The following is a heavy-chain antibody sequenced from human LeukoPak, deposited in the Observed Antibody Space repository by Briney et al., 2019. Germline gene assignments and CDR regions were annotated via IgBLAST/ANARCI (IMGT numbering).Heavy chain of an antibody. D-gene: IGHD2/OR15-2a*01. V-gene: IGHV3-23*01. CDR3: ARSTAGNIDY. CDR1: GFTFSSYA. CDR2: LSGSGGST. Sequence: GGSLRLSCAASGFTFSSYAMSWVRQAPGRGLEWVSALSGSGGSTYYADSVKGRFTISRDNSKNTLYLQMNSLRAEDTAVYYCARSTAGNIDYWGQGTLVTVSS. J-gene: IGHJ4*02.